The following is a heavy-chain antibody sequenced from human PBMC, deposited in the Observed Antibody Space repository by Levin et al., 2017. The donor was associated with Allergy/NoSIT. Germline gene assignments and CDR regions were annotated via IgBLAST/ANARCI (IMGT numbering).Heavy chain of an antibody. CDR2: IKADGSDK. CDR3: ARGSQWVLDY. Sequence: GGSLRLSCAASQFSFRDFWMSWVRQAPGKGLEWVANIKADGSDKFYVDSVKGRFTISKDNAKNSLDLQMSSLRAEDTAVYYCARGSQWVLDYWGQGTLVTVAS. J-gene: IGHJ4*02. D-gene: IGHD2-8*01. CDR1: QFSFRDFW. V-gene: IGHV3-7*01.